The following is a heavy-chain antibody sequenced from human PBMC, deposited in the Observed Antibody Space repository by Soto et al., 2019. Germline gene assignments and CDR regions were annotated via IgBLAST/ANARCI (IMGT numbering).Heavy chain of an antibody. V-gene: IGHV3-53*01. CDR1: GLTVSRTQ. J-gene: IGHJ4*01. CDR3: ARAREPEYSSSIFFDY. D-gene: IGHD6-6*01. Sequence: QSGGSLRLSCAVSGLTVSRTQMIWVRHSAGKGLQWASVIYSAGSTYYANAVKGRFTISRDISENKIFLELNGLTVDDTAVYYCARAREPEYSSSIFFDYWGRGTVVTVSS. CDR2: IYSAGST.